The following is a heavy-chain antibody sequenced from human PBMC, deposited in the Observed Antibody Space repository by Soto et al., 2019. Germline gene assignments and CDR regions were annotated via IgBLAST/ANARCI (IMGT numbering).Heavy chain of an antibody. CDR3: AKGGPDGFCSGGRCYFDY. D-gene: IGHD2-15*01. CDR2: ISWNSNII. Sequence: EVQLVESGGGLVQPGRSLRLSCAASGFTFDDYAMHWVRRVPGKGLEWVSSISWNSNIIGYADSVKGRFTISRDNAKNSLYLKMNGLRTEDTALYYCAKGGPDGFCSGGRCYFDYWGQGTLVTVSS. CDR1: GFTFDDYA. J-gene: IGHJ4*02. V-gene: IGHV3-9*01.